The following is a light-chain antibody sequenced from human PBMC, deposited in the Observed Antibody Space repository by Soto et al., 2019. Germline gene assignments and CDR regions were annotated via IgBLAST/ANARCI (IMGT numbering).Light chain of an antibody. Sequence: QSVLTQPPSVSGTPGQRVTISCSGSSSNIETNYVYWYQHLPGAAPKLLIFTNDQRPPGVPDRFSASKSGTSASLAISGLRSEDEGDYYCSSYSSTSAPWVFGGGTKLTVL. J-gene: IGLJ3*02. CDR1: SSNIETNY. CDR2: TND. CDR3: SSYSSTSAPWV. V-gene: IGLV1-47*02.